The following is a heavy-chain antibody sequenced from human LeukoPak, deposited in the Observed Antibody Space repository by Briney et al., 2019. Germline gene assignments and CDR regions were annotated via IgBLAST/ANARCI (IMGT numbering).Heavy chain of an antibody. Sequence: SETLSLTCTVSGGSISSSSYYWGWIRQPPGKGLEWIGSIYYSGSTYYNPSLKGRVTISVDTPKNQFSLKLSSVTAADTAVYYCARVSHYYGSSGSPWDYYYYGMDVWGQGTTVTVSS. CDR1: GGSISSSSYY. CDR3: ARVSHYYGSSGSPWDYYYYGMDV. CDR2: IYYSGST. J-gene: IGHJ6*02. D-gene: IGHD3-22*01. V-gene: IGHV4-39*07.